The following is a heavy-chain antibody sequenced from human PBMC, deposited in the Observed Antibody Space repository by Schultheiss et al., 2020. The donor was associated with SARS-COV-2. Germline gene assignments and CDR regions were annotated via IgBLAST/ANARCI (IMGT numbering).Heavy chain of an antibody. Sequence: GGSLRLSCTASGFTFGDYAMSWFRQAPGKGLEWVGFIRSKAYGGTTDYAAPVKGRFTISRDDSKNTLYLQMNSLKTEDTAVYYCTTGGITGTTDAFDIWGQGTMVTVSS. D-gene: IGHD1-7*01. J-gene: IGHJ3*02. CDR1: GFTFGDYA. CDR3: TTGGITGTTDAFDI. V-gene: IGHV3-49*03. CDR2: IRSKAYGGTT.